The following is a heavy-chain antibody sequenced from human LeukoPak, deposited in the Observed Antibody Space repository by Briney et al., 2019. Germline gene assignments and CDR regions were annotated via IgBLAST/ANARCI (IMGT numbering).Heavy chain of an antibody. J-gene: IGHJ4*02. D-gene: IGHD4-17*01. CDR3: ARDQYGDYANDY. CDR1: GFNFSSHA. CDR2: ISSNGDYI. V-gene: IGHV3-21*01. Sequence: GGSLRLSCAASGFNFSSHAMNWVRQAPGKGLEWVSSISSNGDYIYYADSLKGRFTISRDNAKNSLYLQMNSLRAEDTAVYYCARDQYGDYANDYWGQGTLVTVSS.